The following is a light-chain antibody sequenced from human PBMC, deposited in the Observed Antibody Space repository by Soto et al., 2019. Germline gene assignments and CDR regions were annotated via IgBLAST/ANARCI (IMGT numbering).Light chain of an antibody. CDR2: KAS. CDR3: QQYNDNWT. V-gene: IGKV1-5*03. Sequence: DIQMTQSPSTLSASVGDRVTITCRASQSVSRWLAWYQQKPGKAPKLLIYKASTLESGVPSRFSGSGSGTEFTLAIRSLQPDDSATDYCQQYNDNWTFGQGTKVEIK. CDR1: QSVSRW. J-gene: IGKJ1*01.